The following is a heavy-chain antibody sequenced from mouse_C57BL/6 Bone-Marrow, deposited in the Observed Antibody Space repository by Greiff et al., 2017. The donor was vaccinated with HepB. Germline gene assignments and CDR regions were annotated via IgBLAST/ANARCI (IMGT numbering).Heavy chain of an antibody. D-gene: IGHD2-4*01. CDR3: AREGECHDYDGHWYFDV. CDR1: GYTFTSYW. Sequence: QVQLQHPGAELVKPGASVKMSCKASGYTFTSYWITWVKQRPGQGLEWIGDIYPGSGSTNYNEKFKSKATLTVDTSSSTAYMQLSSLTSEDSAVYYCAREGECHDYDGHWYFDVWGTGTTVTVSS. CDR2: IYPGSGST. V-gene: IGHV1-55*01. J-gene: IGHJ1*03.